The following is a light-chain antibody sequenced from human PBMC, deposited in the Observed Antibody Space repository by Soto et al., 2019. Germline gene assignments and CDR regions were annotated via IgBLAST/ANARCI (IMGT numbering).Light chain of an antibody. CDR1: SSDVSAYNS. J-gene: IGLJ3*02. CDR2: AVS. V-gene: IGLV2-14*01. CDR3: TSFTSSHTWV. Sequence: QSALTQPASVSGSPGPSVTISCTGTSSDVSAYNSVSWCQQHPGKAPKLLIYAVSSRPSGLSDRFSGSKSGNTASLTISGLQAEDEADYYCTSFTSSHTWVFGGGTKVTVL.